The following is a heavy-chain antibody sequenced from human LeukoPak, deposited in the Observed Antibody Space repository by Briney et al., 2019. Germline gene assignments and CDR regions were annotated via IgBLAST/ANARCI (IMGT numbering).Heavy chain of an antibody. CDR1: GFTFSSYG. J-gene: IGHJ3*02. CDR3: AKEGYYDSSGYYDAFDI. V-gene: IGHV3-30*02. Sequence: GGSLRLSCAASGFTFSSYGMHWVRQAPGKGLEWVAFIRYDGSNKYYADSVKGRSTISRDNSKNTLYLQMNSLRAEDTAVYYCAKEGYYDSSGYYDAFDIWGQGTMVTVSS. D-gene: IGHD3-22*01. CDR2: IRYDGSNK.